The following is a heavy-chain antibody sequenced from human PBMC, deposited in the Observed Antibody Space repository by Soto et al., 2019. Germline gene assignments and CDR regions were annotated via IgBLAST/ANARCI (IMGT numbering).Heavy chain of an antibody. Sequence: PGGSLRLSCAASGFTFSSYAMHWVRQAPGKGLEWVAVISYDGSNKYYADSVKGRFTISRDNSKNTLYLQMNSLRAEDTAVYYCARDYLWHYYDSSGYPINAFDIWGQGTMVTVSS. V-gene: IGHV3-30-3*01. CDR3: ARDYLWHYYDSSGYPINAFDI. CDR2: ISYDGSNK. D-gene: IGHD3-22*01. CDR1: GFTFSSYA. J-gene: IGHJ3*02.